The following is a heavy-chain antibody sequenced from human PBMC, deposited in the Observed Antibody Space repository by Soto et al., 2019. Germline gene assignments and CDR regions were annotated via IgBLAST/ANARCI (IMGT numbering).Heavy chain of an antibody. CDR1: GFTFSSYG. D-gene: IGHD3-10*01. CDR3: ARDASYYGSGSYN. Sequence: GGSLRLSCAASGFTFSSYGMHWVRQAPGKGLEWVAVIWYDGSNKYYADSVKGRFTISRDNSKNTLYLQMNSLGAEDTAVYYCARDASYYGSGSYNWGQGTLVTVSS. J-gene: IGHJ4*02. V-gene: IGHV3-33*01. CDR2: IWYDGSNK.